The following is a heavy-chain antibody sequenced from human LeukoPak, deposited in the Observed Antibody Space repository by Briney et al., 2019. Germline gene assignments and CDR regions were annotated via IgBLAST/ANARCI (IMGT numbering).Heavy chain of an antibody. CDR2: ISGSGGST. D-gene: IGHD3-10*01. Sequence: GGSLRLSCAASGFTFSSYAMSWVRQAPGKGLEWVSAISGSGGSTYYADSVKGRFTISRDNSKNTLYLQMNNLRAEDTAVYYCAKSMVRGVIIYAFDIWGQGTMVTVSS. J-gene: IGHJ3*02. CDR3: AKSMVRGVIIYAFDI. CDR1: GFTFSSYA. V-gene: IGHV3-23*01.